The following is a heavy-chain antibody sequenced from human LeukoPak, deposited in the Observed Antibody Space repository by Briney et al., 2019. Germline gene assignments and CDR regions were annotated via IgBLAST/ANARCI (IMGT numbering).Heavy chain of an antibody. CDR1: GFTFSSYG. Sequence: VGSLRLSRAASGFTFSSYGMHWVRPAPGKGLEWVSVKWYDGSNKYYADSVKGRFTISRDNSKNTLYLQMNSLRAEDTALYYCAKDPGYSYGYPNYFDYWGQGTLVTVSS. J-gene: IGHJ4*02. V-gene: IGHV3-30*02. D-gene: IGHD5-18*01. CDR3: AKDPGYSYGYPNYFDY. CDR2: KWYDGSNK.